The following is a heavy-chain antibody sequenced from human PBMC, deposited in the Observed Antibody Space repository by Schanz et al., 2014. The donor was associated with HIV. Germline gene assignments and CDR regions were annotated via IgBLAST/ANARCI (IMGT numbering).Heavy chain of an antibody. Sequence: EVQLLDSGGGLVQPGGSLRLSCVASGFTFNNYAMTWVRQAPGKGLEWVSSISSDSSYIFYADSMKGRFTISRDSARNSLYLQIRSLRAEDTAVYYCARGGLGVVAEGNAFDLWGQGTLVTVSS. V-gene: IGHV3-21*01. CDR3: ARGGLGVVAEGNAFDL. CDR2: ISSDSSYI. J-gene: IGHJ3*01. D-gene: IGHD2-15*01. CDR1: GFTFNNYA.